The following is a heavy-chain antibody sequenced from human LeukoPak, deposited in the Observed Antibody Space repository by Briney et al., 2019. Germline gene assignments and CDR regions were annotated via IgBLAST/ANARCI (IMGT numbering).Heavy chain of an antibody. CDR2: INAGNGNT. CDR3: VYDSSGYYGEFDY. CDR1: GYTFTSYA. J-gene: IGHJ4*02. D-gene: IGHD3-22*01. V-gene: IGHV1-3*01. Sequence: ASVKVSCKASGYTFTSYAMHWVRQAPGQRLERMGWINAGNGNTKYSQKFQGRVTITRDTSASTAYMELSSLRSEDTAVYYCVYDSSGYYGEFDYWGQGTLVTVSS.